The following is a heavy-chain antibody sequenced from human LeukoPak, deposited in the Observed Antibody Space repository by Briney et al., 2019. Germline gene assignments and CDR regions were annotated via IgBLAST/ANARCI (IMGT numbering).Heavy chain of an antibody. CDR2: MNPNSGNT. Sequence: ASVKVSCKASNYIFNSYGFSWVRQATGQGLEWMGWMNPNSGNTGYAQRFQGRIIMTSDTSISTAYLELSSLRSEDTAVYYCASELRWQPHWGQGTLVTVSS. J-gene: IGHJ4*02. V-gene: IGHV1-8*02. D-gene: IGHD4-23*01. CDR3: ASELRWQPH. CDR1: NYIFNSYG.